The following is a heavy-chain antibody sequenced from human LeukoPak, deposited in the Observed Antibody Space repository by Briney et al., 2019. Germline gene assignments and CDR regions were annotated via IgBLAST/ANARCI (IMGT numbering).Heavy chain of an antibody. D-gene: IGHD1-7*01. CDR1: GYTFTSYG. Sequence: GASVKVSCKACGYTFTSYGISWVRQAPGQGLEWMGWISAYNGNTNYAQKLQGRVTMTTDTSTSTAYMELRSLRSDDTAVYYCARSITGTTPGAFDIWGQGTMVTVS. V-gene: IGHV1-18*01. CDR2: ISAYNGNT. J-gene: IGHJ3*02. CDR3: ARSITGTTPGAFDI.